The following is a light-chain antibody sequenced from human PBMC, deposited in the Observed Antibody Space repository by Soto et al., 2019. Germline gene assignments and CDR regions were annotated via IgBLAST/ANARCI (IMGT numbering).Light chain of an antibody. CDR1: QTISSW. Sequence: DIQMTQSPSTLSGSVGDRVTITCRASQTISSWLAWYQQKPGKAPKLLIYKASTLKSGVPSRFSGSGSGTEITLTISSLQPDDFATYYCQQYNSYWVTFGQGTKV. J-gene: IGKJ1*01. CDR2: KAS. V-gene: IGKV1-5*03. CDR3: QQYNSYWVT.